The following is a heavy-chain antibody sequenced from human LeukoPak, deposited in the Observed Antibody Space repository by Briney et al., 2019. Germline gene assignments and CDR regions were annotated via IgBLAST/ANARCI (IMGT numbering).Heavy chain of an antibody. Sequence: PGGSLRLSCAASGFTFSSYSMNWVRQAPGKGLEWVSSISSSSSYIYYADSVKGRFTIPRDNAKNSLYLQMNSLRAEDTALYYCARVKDYYDSSGYYYVNSPSFDYWGQGTLVTVSS. D-gene: IGHD3-22*01. CDR3: ARVKDYYDSSGYYYVNSPSFDY. J-gene: IGHJ4*02. CDR1: GFTFSSYS. V-gene: IGHV3-21*04. CDR2: ISSSSSYI.